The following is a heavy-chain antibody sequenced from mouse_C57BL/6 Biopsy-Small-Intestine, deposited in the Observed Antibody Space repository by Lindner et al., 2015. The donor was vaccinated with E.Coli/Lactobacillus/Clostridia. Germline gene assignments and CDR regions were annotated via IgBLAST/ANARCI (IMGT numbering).Heavy chain of an antibody. CDR3: ARTYYGYDEGTWVAY. CDR2: INPSSGYT. V-gene: IGHV1-7*01. J-gene: IGHJ3*01. CDR1: GYTFTSYW. Sequence: VQLQESGAELAKPGASVKLSCKASGYTFTSYWMHWVKQRPGQGLEWIGYINPSSGYTKYNQKFKDKATLTADKSSSTAYMQLSSLTYEDSAVYYCARTYYGYDEGTWVAYWGQGTLVTVSA. D-gene: IGHD2-9*01.